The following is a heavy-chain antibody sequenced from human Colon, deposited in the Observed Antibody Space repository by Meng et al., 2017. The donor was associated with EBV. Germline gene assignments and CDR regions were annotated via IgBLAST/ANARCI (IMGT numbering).Heavy chain of an antibody. CDR2: IHHSGSA. V-gene: IGHV4-30-4*01. Sequence: QVQLQASGPALVEPSQTLSLTCTVAGGSMSSGTYYWSWIRQPPGKGLEWIGYIHHSGSAYYNPSLKSRVSISVDTSKSQFSLNLNSMTAADTAVYYCASFDHIPRRNYFDYWGQGTLITVSS. D-gene: IGHD2-21*01. J-gene: IGHJ4*02. CDR3: ASFDHIPRRNYFDY. CDR1: GGSMSSGTYY.